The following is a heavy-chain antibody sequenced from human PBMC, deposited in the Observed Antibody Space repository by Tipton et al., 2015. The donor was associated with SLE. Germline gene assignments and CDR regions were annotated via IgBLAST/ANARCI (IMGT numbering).Heavy chain of an antibody. V-gene: IGHV3-30*02. CDR1: GFTFSSYG. J-gene: IGHJ4*02. CDR2: IRYDGSNK. Sequence: LRLSCAASGFTFSSYGMHWVRQAPGKGLEWVAFIRYDGSNKYYADSVKGRFTISRDNSKNTLYLQMNSLGAEDTAGYYCAKDFRAAAGSYYFDYWGQGTLVTVSS. CDR3: AKDFRAAAGSYYFDY. D-gene: IGHD6-13*01.